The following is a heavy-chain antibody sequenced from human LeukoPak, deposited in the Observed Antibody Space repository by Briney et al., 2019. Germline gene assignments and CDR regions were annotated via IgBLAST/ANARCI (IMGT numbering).Heavy chain of an antibody. D-gene: IGHD3-10*01. J-gene: IGHJ5*02. CDR1: GFTFSIYN. Sequence: GVSLRLSCAASGFTFSIYNMNWVRQAPGKGLEWVSSISTGGSYIYYADSVKGRFTMSRDNAKNSLFLQMNSLTVEDTAVYYCVRALPVRDALVRGVMDWFDPWGQGTLVTVSS. V-gene: IGHV3-21*01. CDR3: VRALPVRDALVRGVMDWFDP. CDR2: ISTGGSYI.